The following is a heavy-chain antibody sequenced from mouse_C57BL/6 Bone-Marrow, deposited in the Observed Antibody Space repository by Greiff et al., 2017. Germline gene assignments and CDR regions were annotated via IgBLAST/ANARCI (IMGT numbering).Heavy chain of an antibody. D-gene: IGHD1-1*01. CDR2: ISSGGSYP. CDR3: ARTTVVAYWYFDV. J-gene: IGHJ1*03. CDR1: GFTFSSYG. Sequence: EVQGVESGGDLVKPGGSLKLSCAASGFTFSSYGMSWVRQTPDKRLEWVATISSGGSYPYYPDSVKGRFTISRANAKNTLYLQMSSLKSDDTAIYYCARTTVVAYWYFDVWGTGTTVTVSS. V-gene: IGHV5-6*01.